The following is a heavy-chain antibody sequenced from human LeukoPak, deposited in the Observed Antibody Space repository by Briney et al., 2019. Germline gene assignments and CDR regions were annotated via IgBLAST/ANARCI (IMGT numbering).Heavy chain of an antibody. D-gene: IGHD3-3*02. CDR3: ATDKETQLALDY. J-gene: IGHJ4*02. CDR2: FDPEDGEA. CDR1: GYTLTELS. V-gene: IGHV1-24*01. Sequence: ASVKVSCKVSGYTLTELSMHWVRQAPGKGLEWMGGFDPEDGEATYAQKFQGRVTMTEDTSTDIAYMELSSLRSEDTAVYYCATDKETQLALDYWGQGTLVTVSS.